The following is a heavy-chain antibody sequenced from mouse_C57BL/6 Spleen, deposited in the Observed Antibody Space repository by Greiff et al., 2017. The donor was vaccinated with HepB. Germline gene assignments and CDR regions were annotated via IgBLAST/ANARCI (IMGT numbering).Heavy chain of an antibody. Sequence: EVMLVESGEGLVKPGGSLKLSCAASGFTFSSYAMSWVRQTPEKRLEWVAYISSGGDYIYYADTVKGRFTISRDNARNTLYLQMSSLKSEDTAMYYCTRDGGYYGSGAYWGQGTLVTVSA. CDR3: TRDGGYYGSGAY. V-gene: IGHV5-9-1*02. J-gene: IGHJ3*01. CDR1: GFTFSSYA. D-gene: IGHD1-1*01. CDR2: ISSGGDYI.